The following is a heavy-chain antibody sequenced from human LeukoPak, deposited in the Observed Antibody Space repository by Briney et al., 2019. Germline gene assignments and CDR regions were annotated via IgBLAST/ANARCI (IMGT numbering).Heavy chain of an antibody. V-gene: IGHV3-30*18. D-gene: IGHD3-9*01. CDR2: ISYDGSNK. CDR1: GFTFSSYG. CDR3: AKDRDILTGFDY. Sequence: GRSLRLSCAASGFTFSSYGMHWVRRAPGKGLEWVAVISYDGSNKYYADSVKGRFTISRDNSKNTLYLQMNSLRAEDTAVYYCAKDRDILTGFDYWGQGTLVTVSS. J-gene: IGHJ4*02.